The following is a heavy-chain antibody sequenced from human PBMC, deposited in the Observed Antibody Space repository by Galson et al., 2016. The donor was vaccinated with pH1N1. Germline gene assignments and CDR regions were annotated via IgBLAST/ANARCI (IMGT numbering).Heavy chain of an antibody. Sequence: SLRLSCAASGFIFSDYWMSWFGQAPGRGLEGVAKKNQDAGRRYNVDSMKGRCTISRDNAENSLSLQMNSLRVEDTALYYCATEDYYTSLYWGQGILVTVSS. CDR3: ATEDYYTSLY. CDR2: KNQDAGRR. D-gene: IGHD1-26*01. CDR1: GFIFSDYW. V-gene: IGHV3-7*01. J-gene: IGHJ4*02.